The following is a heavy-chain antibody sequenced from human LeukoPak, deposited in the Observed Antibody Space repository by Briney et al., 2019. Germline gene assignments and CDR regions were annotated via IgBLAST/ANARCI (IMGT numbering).Heavy chain of an antibody. CDR1: GGSISSGDCY. CDR3: ATSFKLRLVAATYYFDY. V-gene: IGHV4-30-4*08. D-gene: IGHD2-15*01. Sequence: SETLSLTCTVSGGSISSGDCYWSWIRQPPGKGLEWIGYIYYSGSTYYNPSLKSRVTISVDTSKNQFSLKLSSVTAADTAVYYCATSFKLRLVAATYYFDYWGQGTLVTVSS. J-gene: IGHJ4*02. CDR2: IYYSGST.